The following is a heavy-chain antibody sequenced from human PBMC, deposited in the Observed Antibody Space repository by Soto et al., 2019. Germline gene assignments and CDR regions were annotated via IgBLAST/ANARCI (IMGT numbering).Heavy chain of an antibody. CDR3: AKATATGGGAFDF. V-gene: IGHV3-23*01. Sequence: GGSLRLSCAASGFPCVSYDITWVRQAPGKGLEWVSTILVDGRTFYVDSVKGRFTISRDNSRNTVYLQMNSLTAGDTALYYCAKATATGGGAFDFCGQGTMVTVSS. J-gene: IGHJ3*01. CDR1: GFPCVSYD. D-gene: IGHD2-8*02. CDR2: ILVDGRT.